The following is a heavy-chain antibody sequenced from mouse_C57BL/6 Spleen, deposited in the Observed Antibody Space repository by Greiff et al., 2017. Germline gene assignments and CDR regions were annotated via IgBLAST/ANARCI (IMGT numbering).Heavy chain of an antibody. J-gene: IGHJ2*01. CDR1: GYTFTSYW. Sequence: QVQLQQPGAELVKPGASVKLSCKASGYTFTSYWMHWVKQRPGQGLEWIGMIHPNSGSTNYNEKFKSKATLTVDKSSSTAYMQLSSLTSEDSAVYYCARRGYGSSWDFDYWGQGTTLTVSS. CDR2: IHPNSGST. V-gene: IGHV1-64*01. CDR3: ARRGYGSSWDFDY. D-gene: IGHD1-1*01.